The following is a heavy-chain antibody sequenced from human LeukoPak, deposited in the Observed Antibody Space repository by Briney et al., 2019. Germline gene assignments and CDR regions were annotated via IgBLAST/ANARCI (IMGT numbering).Heavy chain of an antibody. CDR2: ISSSSSTI. CDR3: ARDQGYYDSSGYPSDY. V-gene: IGHV3-48*01. CDR1: GFTFSSHS. J-gene: IGHJ4*02. D-gene: IGHD3-22*01. Sequence: GGSLRLSCAASGFTFSSHSMNWVRQAPGKGLEWVSYISSSSSTIYYADSVKGRFTISRDNAKNSLYLQMNSLRAEDTAVYYCARDQGYYDSSGYPSDYWGQGTLVTVSS.